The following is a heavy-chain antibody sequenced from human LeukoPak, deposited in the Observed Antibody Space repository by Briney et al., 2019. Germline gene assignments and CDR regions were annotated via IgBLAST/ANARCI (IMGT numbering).Heavy chain of an antibody. V-gene: IGHV4-31*03. CDR1: GGSISSGGYY. CDR3: ARQLLVSYYMDV. J-gene: IGHJ6*03. D-gene: IGHD6-13*01. CDR2: IYYSGST. Sequence: SETLSLTCTVSGGSISSGGYYWSWLRQHPGKGLEWIGYIYYSGSTYYNPSLKSRVTISVDTSKNQFSLKLSSVTAADTAVYYCARQLLVSYYMDVWGKGTTVTVSS.